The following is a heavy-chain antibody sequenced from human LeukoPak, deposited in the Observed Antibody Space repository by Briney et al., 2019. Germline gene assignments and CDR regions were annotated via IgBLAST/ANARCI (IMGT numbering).Heavy chain of an antibody. D-gene: IGHD3-9*01. CDR2: ISSSGSTL. V-gene: IGHV3-11*01. J-gene: IGHJ6*02. CDR1: GFTFSDYY. Sequence: GGSLRLSCAASGFTFSDYYMSWIRQAPGKGLEWVSYISSSGSTLYYADSVKGRFTISRDNAKNSLYLQMNSLRAEDTAVYYCAKNYDILTGYYVGGPADYYYYGMDVWGQGTTVTVSS. CDR3: AKNYDILTGYYVGGPADYYYYGMDV.